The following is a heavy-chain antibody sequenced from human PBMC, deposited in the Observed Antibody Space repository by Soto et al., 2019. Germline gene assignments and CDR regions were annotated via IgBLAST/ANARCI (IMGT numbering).Heavy chain of an antibody. CDR1: GATSNNYV. Sequence: SVKVSCKTSGATSNNYVIYWVRQAPGQGLEWMGGIIPISGTTKYAQKFQGRVTITADESTSTAYMELSSLRSADTAVYYCARGGNTTTFIGAFITYGMDDWGQGTTVTVS. D-gene: IGHD3-3*01. CDR3: ARGGNTTTFIGAFITYGMDD. J-gene: IGHJ6*02. V-gene: IGHV1-69*13. CDR2: IIPISGTT.